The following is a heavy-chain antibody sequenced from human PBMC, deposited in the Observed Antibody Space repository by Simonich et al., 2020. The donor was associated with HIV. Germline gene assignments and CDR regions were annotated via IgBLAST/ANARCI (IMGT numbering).Heavy chain of an antibody. V-gene: IGHV1-2*02. CDR2: INPNRGVT. J-gene: IGHJ3*02. CDR3: AKSPLVGAQDDAFDI. CDR1: GYTFTGNY. Sequence: QVQLVQSGAEGKKPGASVKVSCKASGYTFTGNYMHWVRKAPGQGREGMGWINPNRGVTNYAQNVQGRVTMTRETSISPAYMELRRLKSDDTAVYYCAKSPLVGAQDDAFDIWGQGTMVTVSS. D-gene: IGHD1-26*01.